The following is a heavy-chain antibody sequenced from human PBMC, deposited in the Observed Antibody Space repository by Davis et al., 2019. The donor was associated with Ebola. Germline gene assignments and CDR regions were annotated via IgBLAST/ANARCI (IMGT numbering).Heavy chain of an antibody. CDR3: ARVEYSSGWYCNWFDP. J-gene: IGHJ5*02. CDR1: GYSISSGYY. V-gene: IGHV4-38-2*02. D-gene: IGHD6-19*01. Sequence: MPSETLSLTCTASGYSISSGYYWGWIRQPPGKGLEWIWSIYHSGSTYYNPSLKSRVTVSVDTSKNQFSLKLSSVTAADTAVYYCARVEYSSGWYCNWFDPWGQGTLVTVSS. CDR2: IYHSGST.